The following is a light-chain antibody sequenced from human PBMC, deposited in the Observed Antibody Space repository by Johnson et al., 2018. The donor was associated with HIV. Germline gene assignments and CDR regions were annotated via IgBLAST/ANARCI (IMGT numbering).Light chain of an antibody. CDR1: SSNVGSNY. Sequence: QSVLTQPPSVSAAPGQKVTISCSGSSSNVGSNYISWYRQLPGTAPKLLIYENNKRPSGIPDRFSGSKSGTSATLGIPALQTGDEADYYCGTWDSSLSADVFGTGTKVTVL. J-gene: IGLJ1*01. CDR2: ENN. CDR3: GTWDSSLSADV. V-gene: IGLV1-51*02.